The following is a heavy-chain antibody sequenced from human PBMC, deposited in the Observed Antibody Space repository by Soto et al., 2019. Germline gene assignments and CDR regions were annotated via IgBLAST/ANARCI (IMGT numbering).Heavy chain of an antibody. CDR1: GFTFSSYG. CDR3: AKDGGGYNYGYSAY. Sequence: GGSLRLSCAASGFTFSSYGMHWVRQAPGKGLEWVAVISYDGSDKYYVDSVKGRFTISRDNSKNTLYLQMNSLRAEDTAVYYCAKDGGGYNYGYSAYWGQGTLVTVSS. CDR2: ISYDGSDK. J-gene: IGHJ4*02. D-gene: IGHD5-18*01. V-gene: IGHV3-30*18.